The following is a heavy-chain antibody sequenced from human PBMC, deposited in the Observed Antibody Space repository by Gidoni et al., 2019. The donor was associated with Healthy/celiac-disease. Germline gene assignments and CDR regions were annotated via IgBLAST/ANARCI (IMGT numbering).Heavy chain of an antibody. J-gene: IGHJ6*03. V-gene: IGHV3-30*18. Sequence: QVQLVESGGGVVQPGRSLRLSCAASGFTFSSYGMHWVRQAPGKGLEWVAVISYDGSNKYYADSVKGRFTISRDNSKNTLYLQMNSLRAEDTAVYYCANTVDLMDVWGKGTTVTVSS. CDR2: ISYDGSNK. CDR1: GFTFSSYG. CDR3: ANTVDLMDV. D-gene: IGHD4-4*01.